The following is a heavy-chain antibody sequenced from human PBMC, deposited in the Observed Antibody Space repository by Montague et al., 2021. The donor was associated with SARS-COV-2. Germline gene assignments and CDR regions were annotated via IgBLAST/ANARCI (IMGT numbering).Heavy chain of an antibody. CDR3: AALHSSITIFGVVQGYYLDY. J-gene: IGHJ4*02. CDR1: GASISSRSYY. D-gene: IGHD3-3*01. V-gene: IGHV4-39*01. Sequence: SETLSLTCTVSGASISSRSYYWGWIRQPPGKGLEWIGFKYYSGSTYYNPTIKSGVTISVDTSKNQFSLKLSSVTAADTAVYYCAALHSSITIFGVVQGYYLDYWGQGTLVTVSS. CDR2: KYYSGST.